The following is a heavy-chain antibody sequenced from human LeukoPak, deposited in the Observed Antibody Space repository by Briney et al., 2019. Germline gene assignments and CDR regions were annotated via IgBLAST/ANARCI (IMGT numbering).Heavy chain of an antibody. CDR1: GFTFDDYA. CDR3: AKDGSTKYSSGWYRDYYYYMDV. Sequence: GGSLRLSCAASGFTFDDYAMHWVRPAPGKGLEWVSGISWNSGSIGYADSVKGRFTISRDNAKNSLYLQMNSLRAEDTALYYCAKDGSTKYSSGWYRDYYYYMDVWGKGTTVIISS. V-gene: IGHV3-9*01. D-gene: IGHD6-19*01. J-gene: IGHJ6*03. CDR2: ISWNSGSI.